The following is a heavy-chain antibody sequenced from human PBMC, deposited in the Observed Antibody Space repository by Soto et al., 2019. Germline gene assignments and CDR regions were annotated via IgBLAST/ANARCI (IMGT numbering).Heavy chain of an antibody. CDR1: GDSVSNNSVA. D-gene: IGHD3-10*01. Sequence: SQTLSLTCAISGDSVSNNSVAWNWVRQSPSRGLEWLGRTYYRSKWHYDYAPSVRSRITINPDTSKNHFSLQLNSVSPEDAAVYYRARTLRGRGVKYFDDWGQGTLVTVS. CDR2: TYYRSKWHY. J-gene: IGHJ4*02. V-gene: IGHV6-1*01. CDR3: ARTLRGRGVKYFDD.